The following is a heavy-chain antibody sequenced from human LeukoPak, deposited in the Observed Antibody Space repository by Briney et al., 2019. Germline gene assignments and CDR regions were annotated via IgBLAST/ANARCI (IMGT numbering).Heavy chain of an antibody. CDR2: ISYSGST. CDR1: GASISSYY. D-gene: IGHD3-10*01. J-gene: IGHJ4*02. CDR3: AIHPELYFFDY. V-gene: IGHV4-59*08. Sequence: PSETLSLTCTVSGASISSYYWSWIRQPPGKGLEWIGYISYSGSTNYNPSLKSRVTISADTSKNQVSLTLSSVTAADAAVYYCAIHPELYFFDYWGQGTLVTVSS.